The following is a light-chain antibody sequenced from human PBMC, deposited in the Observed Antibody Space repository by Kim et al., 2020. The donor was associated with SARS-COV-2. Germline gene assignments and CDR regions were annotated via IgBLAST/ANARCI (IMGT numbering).Light chain of an antibody. CDR3: QVWDKTTAHYV. V-gene: IGLV3-21*04. CDR2: YDS. Sequence: SYELTQAPSVSVAPGKTATITCGGTDIGIKNVHWYQQRPGQAPVLIIHYDSDRPSGIPERFSGSNSGNTATLTISRVEVGDEDDYYCQVWDKTTAHYVFGPGTKVTVL. J-gene: IGLJ1*01. CDR1: DIGIKN.